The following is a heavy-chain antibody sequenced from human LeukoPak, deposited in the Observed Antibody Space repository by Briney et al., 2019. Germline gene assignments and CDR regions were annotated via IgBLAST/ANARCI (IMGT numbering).Heavy chain of an antibody. CDR3: AKKGLTVTTNYFDY. J-gene: IGHJ4*02. V-gene: IGHV3-23*01. Sequence: GGSLRLSCAASRFTFSSYGMNWVRQAPGKGLEWVSAISGSGGSTYYADSVKGRFTISRDNSKNTLYLQMNSLRAEDTAVYYCAKKGLTVTTNYFDYWGQGTLVTVSS. CDR2: ISGSGGST. D-gene: IGHD4-17*01. CDR1: RFTFSSYG.